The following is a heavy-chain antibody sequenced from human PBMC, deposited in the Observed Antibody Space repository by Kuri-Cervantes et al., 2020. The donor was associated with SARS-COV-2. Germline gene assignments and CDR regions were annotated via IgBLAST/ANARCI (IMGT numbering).Heavy chain of an antibody. V-gene: IGHV3-33*01. CDR3: ARNAVAGTYYYYMDV. CDR2: IWYDGSNK. CDR1: GFTFSSYG. Sequence: GESLKISCAASGFTFSSYGMHWVRQAPGKGLEWVAVIWYDGSNKYYAGSVKGRFTISRDNSKNTLYLQMNSLRAEDTAVYYCARNAVAGTYYYYMDVWGKGTTVTVSS. D-gene: IGHD6-19*01. J-gene: IGHJ6*03.